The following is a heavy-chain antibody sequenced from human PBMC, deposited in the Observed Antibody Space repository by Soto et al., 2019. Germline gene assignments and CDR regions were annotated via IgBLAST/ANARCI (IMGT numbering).Heavy chain of an antibody. CDR3: TRLETDY. V-gene: IGHV1-3*01. CDR1: EYTFTTHT. Sequence: QVQLVQSGAEVKRPGASVKVFCKASEYTFTTHTMHWVSQAPGQGLEWMGWMNGGNGNTKYSQKFQGRVTFTRDTFASTAYMELSSLRSEDTAVYYCTRLETDYWGQGTLVTVSS. CDR2: MNGGNGNT. J-gene: IGHJ4*02.